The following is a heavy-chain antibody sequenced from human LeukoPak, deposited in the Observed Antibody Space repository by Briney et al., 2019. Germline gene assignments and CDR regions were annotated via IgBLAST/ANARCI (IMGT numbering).Heavy chain of an antibody. Sequence: GGSLRLSRAASGFTFSSYSMNWVRQAPGKGLEWVSSISSSSSYIYYADSVKGRFTISRDNAKNSLYLQMNSLRAEDTAVYYCAKDFGWPFDYWGQGTLVTVSS. CDR2: ISSSSSYI. CDR1: GFTFSSYS. CDR3: AKDFGWPFDY. V-gene: IGHV3-21*01. D-gene: IGHD6-19*01. J-gene: IGHJ4*02.